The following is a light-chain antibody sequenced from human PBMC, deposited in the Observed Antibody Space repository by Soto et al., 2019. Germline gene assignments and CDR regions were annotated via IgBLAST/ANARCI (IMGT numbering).Light chain of an antibody. CDR2: WAS. Sequence: DIVMTQSPDSLAVSLGERATINCKSSQSVLYSSNNKNYLAWYQQKPGQPPKLLIYWASTRESGVPDRFSGSGSGTDFTLTISSLQAEDVAVYYCQQRWTFGQGTKVDTK. J-gene: IGKJ1*01. CDR1: QSVLYSSNNKNY. V-gene: IGKV4-1*01. CDR3: QQRWT.